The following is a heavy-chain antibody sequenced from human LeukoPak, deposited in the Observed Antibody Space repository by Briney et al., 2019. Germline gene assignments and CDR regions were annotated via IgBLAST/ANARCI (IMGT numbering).Heavy chain of an antibody. V-gene: IGHV4-31*03. CDR3: AREWRVGATHFDY. D-gene: IGHD1-26*01. Sequence: PSETLSLTCTVSGGSISSGGYYWSWIRQRPGKGLEWIGYIYYSGSTYYNPSLKSRVTISVDTSKNQFSLKLSSVTAADTAVYYCAREWRVGATHFDYWGQGTLVTVSS. CDR2: IYYSGST. J-gene: IGHJ4*02. CDR1: GGSISSGGYY.